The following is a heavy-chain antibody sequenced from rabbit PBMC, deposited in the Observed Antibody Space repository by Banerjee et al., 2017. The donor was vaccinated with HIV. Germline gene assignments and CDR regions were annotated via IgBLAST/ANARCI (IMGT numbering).Heavy chain of an antibody. CDR1: GFSFSSSYY. CDR3: AREGDL. J-gene: IGHJ3*01. CDR2: IYGGSSGST. Sequence: QSLEESGGDLVKPGASLTLTCTASGFSFSSSYYMCWVRQAPGKGLEWIACIYGGSSGSTYYASWAKGRFTISKTSSTTVTLQMTSLTAADTATYFCAREGDLWGQGTLVTVS. V-gene: IGHV1S40*01.